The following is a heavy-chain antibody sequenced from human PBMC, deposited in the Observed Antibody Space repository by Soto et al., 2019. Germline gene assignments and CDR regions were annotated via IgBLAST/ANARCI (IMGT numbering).Heavy chain of an antibody. V-gene: IGHV4-30-4*01. CDR1: GGSISDGAYY. J-gene: IGHJ4*02. CDR3: ASGLSGDKVDQ. CDR2: IYDSGNT. Sequence: QVQLQESGPGLVKPSQTLSLTCTVSGGSISDGAYYWSWIRQPPGKGLEWIGHIYDSGNTYNNPSLTSRLTISVDTSKNHFSLNLNSETAADTAVYYCASGLSGDKVDQWGQGTLVTVSS. D-gene: IGHD2-21*01.